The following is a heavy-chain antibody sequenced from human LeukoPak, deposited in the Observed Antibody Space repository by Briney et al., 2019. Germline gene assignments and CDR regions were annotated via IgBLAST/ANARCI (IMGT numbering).Heavy chain of an antibody. CDR1: GFTFGDYA. J-gene: IGHJ4*02. V-gene: IGHV3-49*04. CDR2: IRSKAYGGTT. Sequence: GRSLRLSCTASGFTFGDYAMSWVRQAPGKGLEWVSFIRSKAYGGTTEYAASVKGRFTISRDDSKSIAYLQMNSLKTEDTAVYYCTRGGVDSSGYQSDYWGQGTLVTVSS. CDR3: TRGGVDSSGYQSDY. D-gene: IGHD3-22*01.